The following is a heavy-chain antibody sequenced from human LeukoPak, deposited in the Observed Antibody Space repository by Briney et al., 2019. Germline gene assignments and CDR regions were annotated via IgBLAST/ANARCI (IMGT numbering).Heavy chain of an antibody. CDR2: IYYSGNT. V-gene: IGHV4-59*01. CDR1: GGSISSDY. J-gene: IGHJ3*02. D-gene: IGHD2-2*01. CDR3: ARLPGVGYCSSTSCYALDAFTI. Sequence: SETLSLTCTVSGGSISSDYWSWIRQSPGKGLEWIGYIYYSGNTNNNPSLKSGLTISVDTSKNQFSLKLTSVTAADTAVYYCARLPGVGYCSSTSCYALDAFTIWGQGTMVTVSS.